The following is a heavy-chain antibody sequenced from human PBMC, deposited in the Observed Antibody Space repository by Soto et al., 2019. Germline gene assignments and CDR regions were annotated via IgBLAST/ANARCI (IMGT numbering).Heavy chain of an antibody. CDR1: GYTFTSYG. CDR3: ARMGSGVATIQGYYYYGMDV. CDR2: ISAYNGNT. Sequence: GASVKVSCKASGYTFTSYGISWVRQAPGQGLEWMGRISAYNGNTNYAQKLQGRVTMTTDTSTSTAYMELRSLRSDDTAVYYCARMGSGVATIQGYYYYGMDVWGQGTTVTVSS. J-gene: IGHJ6*02. D-gene: IGHD5-12*01. V-gene: IGHV1-18*01.